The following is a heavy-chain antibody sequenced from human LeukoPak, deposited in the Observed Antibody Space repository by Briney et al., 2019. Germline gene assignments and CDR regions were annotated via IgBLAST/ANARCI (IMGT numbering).Heavy chain of an antibody. Sequence: ASVKVSCKASRYTFTGYYIHWVRQAPGQGLEWMGWINPNNGGTVYAQNFQGRVTMTRDTSNSTAYMELSRLTSDDTAVYYCANYDSSGYYYEPHFDYWGQGTLVTVSS. V-gene: IGHV1-2*02. CDR1: RYTFTGYY. D-gene: IGHD3-22*01. CDR3: ANYDSSGYYYEPHFDY. J-gene: IGHJ4*02. CDR2: INPNNGGT.